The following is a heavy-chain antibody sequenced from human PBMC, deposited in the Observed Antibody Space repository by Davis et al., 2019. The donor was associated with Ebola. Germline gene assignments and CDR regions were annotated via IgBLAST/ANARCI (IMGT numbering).Heavy chain of an antibody. CDR2: ISYDGSNK. CDR1: GFTFSSYS. Sequence: GESLKISCAASGFTFSSYSMNWVRQAPGKGLEWVAVISYDGSNKYYADSVKGRFTISRDNSKNTLYLQMNSLRAEDTAVYYCAKEDTFGGVIVRPIDYWGQGTLVTVSS. V-gene: IGHV3-30*18. J-gene: IGHJ4*02. D-gene: IGHD3-16*02. CDR3: AKEDTFGGVIVRPIDY.